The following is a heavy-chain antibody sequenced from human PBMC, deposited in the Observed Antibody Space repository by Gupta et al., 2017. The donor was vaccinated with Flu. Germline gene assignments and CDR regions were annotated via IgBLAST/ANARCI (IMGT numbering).Heavy chain of an antibody. CDR3: ARDLHADY. CDR2: IDSDGTDI. J-gene: IGHJ4*02. CDR1: GFTFRTYH. V-gene: IGHV3-74*03. Sequence: EVQLVESGGGLVQPGGSLRLSCAAAGFTFRTYHMHWVRQPPGKGLVWVSRIDSDGTDIKYADSVRGRFTISRDNAKNTLYLQMNSLRAEDTAVYYCARDLHADYWGQGTLVTVSS.